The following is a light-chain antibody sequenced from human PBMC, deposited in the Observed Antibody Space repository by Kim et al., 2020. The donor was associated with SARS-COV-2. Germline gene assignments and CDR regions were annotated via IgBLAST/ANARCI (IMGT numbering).Light chain of an antibody. Sequence: EIVLTQSPGTLSLSPGEGATLSCRASQSVPGSYLAWFQQKPGQTPRLLIYDASNRATGIPDRFSGSGSGTDFTLTISRLEPEDFAVYYCQHRSNWPETFGGGTKVDIK. CDR1: QSVPGSY. CDR3: QHRSNWPET. CDR2: DAS. V-gene: IGKV3D-20*02. J-gene: IGKJ4*01.